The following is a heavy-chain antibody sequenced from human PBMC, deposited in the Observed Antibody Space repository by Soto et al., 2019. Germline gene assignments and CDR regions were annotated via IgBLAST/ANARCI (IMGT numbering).Heavy chain of an antibody. CDR1: GFTFSSYA. CDR3: ANDPAANLRGAFAI. D-gene: IGHD6-13*01. CDR2: ISGSGGST. V-gene: IGHV3-23*01. J-gene: IGHJ3*02. Sequence: EVQLLESGGGLVKPGGSLRLSCAASGFTFSSYAMSWVRQAPGKGLEWVSAISGSGGSTDYAESVKGRFTISRDNSKNTVYLQMNSLRAQDTAVYYCANDPAANLRGAFAIWGQGILVTFSS.